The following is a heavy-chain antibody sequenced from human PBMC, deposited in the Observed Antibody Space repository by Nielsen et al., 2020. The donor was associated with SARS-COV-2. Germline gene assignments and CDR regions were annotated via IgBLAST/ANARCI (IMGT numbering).Heavy chain of an antibody. Sequence: ASVKVSCKASGYTFTSYGISWVRQAPGQGLEWMGWISAYNGNTNYAQKLQGRVAMTTDTSTSTAYMELSSLRSEDTAVYYCARGRWDVVGVTAIPNWFDPWRQGTLVTVSS. CDR2: ISAYNGNT. D-gene: IGHD2-21*02. CDR1: GYTFTSYG. V-gene: IGHV1-18*01. CDR3: ARGRWDVVGVTAIPNWFDP. J-gene: IGHJ5*02.